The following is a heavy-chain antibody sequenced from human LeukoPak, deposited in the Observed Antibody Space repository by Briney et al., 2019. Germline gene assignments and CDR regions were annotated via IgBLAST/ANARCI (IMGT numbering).Heavy chain of an antibody. CDR2: IWYDGSNK. D-gene: IGHD3-10*01. V-gene: IGHV3-33*01. CDR3: ARAVGSGSYLTFDI. J-gene: IGHJ3*02. Sequence: PGGSLRLSCAASGFTFSSYGMHWVRQAPGKGLEWVAVIWYDGSNKYYADSVKGRFTISRDNSKNTLYLQINSLRAEDTAVYYCARAVGSGSYLTFDIWGQGTMVTVSS. CDR1: GFTFSSYG.